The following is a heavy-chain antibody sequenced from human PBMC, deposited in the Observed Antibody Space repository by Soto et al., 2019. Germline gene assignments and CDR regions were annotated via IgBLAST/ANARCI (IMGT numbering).Heavy chain of an antibody. V-gene: IGHV4-34*01. Sequence: LSLTCAVYGGSFSGYYWSWIRQPPGKGLEWIGEINHSGSTNYNPSLKSRVTISVDTSKNQFSLKLSSVTAADTAVYYCARAWGYSYGDNWFDPWGQGTLVTV. CDR3: ARAWGYSYGDNWFDP. D-gene: IGHD5-18*01. CDR1: GGSFSGYY. CDR2: INHSGST. J-gene: IGHJ5*02.